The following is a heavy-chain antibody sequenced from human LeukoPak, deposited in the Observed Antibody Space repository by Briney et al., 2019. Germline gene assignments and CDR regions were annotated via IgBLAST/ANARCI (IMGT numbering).Heavy chain of an antibody. D-gene: IGHD3-10*01. CDR1: GYTFTSYY. Sequence: ASVKVSCKASGYTFTSYYMHWVRQAPGQGLEWMGIINPSGGSTSYAQKFQGRVTMTRDTSTSTVYMELSRLRSDDTAVYYCASGPRITMVRGVPDYWGQGTLVTVSS. V-gene: IGHV1-46*01. J-gene: IGHJ4*02. CDR2: INPSGGST. CDR3: ASGPRITMVRGVPDY.